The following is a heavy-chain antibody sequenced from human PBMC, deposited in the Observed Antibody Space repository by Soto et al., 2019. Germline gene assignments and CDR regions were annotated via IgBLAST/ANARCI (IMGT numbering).Heavy chain of an antibody. CDR1: GGSISSGGYY. D-gene: IGHD2-2*01. J-gene: IGHJ5*02. CDR2: SYHSGTT. V-gene: IGHV4-31*03. Sequence: QVQLQESGPGLVKPSQTLSLTCTVSGGSISSGGYYWSWIRQHPGKGLEWIGYSYHSGTTYYNPSLKSRVTISVDTSKNQFSLKLTSVTAADTAVYYCAWVRGNQLLGWFDPWGQGTLVTVSS. CDR3: AWVRGNQLLGWFDP.